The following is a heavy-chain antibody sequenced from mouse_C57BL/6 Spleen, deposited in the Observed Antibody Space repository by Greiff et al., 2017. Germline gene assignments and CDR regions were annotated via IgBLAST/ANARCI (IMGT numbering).Heavy chain of an antibody. V-gene: IGHV1-54*01. CDR2: INPGSGGT. CDR3: ARSPITGFDY. D-gene: IGHD1-1*01. Sequence: QVQLQQSGAELVRPGTSVKVSCKASGYAFTNYLIEWVKQRPGQGLEWIGVINPGSGGTNYNEKFKGKATLTADKSSSTAYMQLSSLTSEDAAVYFCARSPITGFDYWGQGTTLTVSS. J-gene: IGHJ2*01. CDR1: GYAFTNYL.